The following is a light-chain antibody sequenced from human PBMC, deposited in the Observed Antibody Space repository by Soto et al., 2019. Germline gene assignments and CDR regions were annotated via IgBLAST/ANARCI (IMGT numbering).Light chain of an antibody. V-gene: IGKV1-5*01. Sequence: DIQITQTPPTLSASVGDRFTITCRASQSISSWLAWYQQKPGKAPKLLIYDASSLESGVPSRFSGSGSGTEFTLTISNLQPEDFATYYCQQSYSFCLTFGGGTKVDIK. CDR3: QQSYSFCLT. CDR1: QSISSW. CDR2: DAS. J-gene: IGKJ4*01.